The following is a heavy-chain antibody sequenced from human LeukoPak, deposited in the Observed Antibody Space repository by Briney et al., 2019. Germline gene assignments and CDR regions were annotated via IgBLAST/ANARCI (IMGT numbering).Heavy chain of an antibody. CDR1: GFTFSSYE. CDR2: ISSSGGTI. V-gene: IGHV3-48*03. D-gene: IGHD2-2*01. Sequence: GGSLRLSCAASGFTFSSYEMNWVRQAPGKGLEWISYISSSGGTIYYADSVKGRFTISRDNAKKSLYLQVNSLRAEDTAVYYCAREGCSSTSCYDYWGQGTLVIVSS. J-gene: IGHJ4*02. CDR3: AREGCSSTSCYDY.